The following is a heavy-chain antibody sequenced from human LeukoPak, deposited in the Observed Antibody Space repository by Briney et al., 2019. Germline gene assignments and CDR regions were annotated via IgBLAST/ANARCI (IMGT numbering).Heavy chain of an antibody. V-gene: IGHV4-59*08. CDR3: ARHYYDSSGDFYRDY. Sequence: SDTLSLTCTVSGGPISGYYWSWIRHPPGRGLEWLGYIYYSGSTDYNPSLKSRVTISVDTSKNQLSLKLSSVTAADTAVYYCARHYYDSSGDFYRDYWGQGTVVRVSS. D-gene: IGHD3-22*01. CDR1: GGPISGYY. J-gene: IGHJ4*02. CDR2: IYYSGST.